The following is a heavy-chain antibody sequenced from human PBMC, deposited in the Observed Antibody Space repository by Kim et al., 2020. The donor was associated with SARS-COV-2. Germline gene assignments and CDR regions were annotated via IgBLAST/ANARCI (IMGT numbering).Heavy chain of an antibody. CDR3: AKAFICSGGGCWIYFDH. CDR2: TWYDGNNK. CDR1: GFTFSSYA. V-gene: IGHV3-33*03. D-gene: IGHD2-15*01. Sequence: GGSLRLSCAASGFTFSSYAMHWVRQAPGKGLEWVAGTWYDGNNKYYADSVKGRFTISRDNSINTLYLQMNSLRADDTAVYYCAKAFICSGGGCWIYFDHWGQGTLVTVSS. J-gene: IGHJ4*02.